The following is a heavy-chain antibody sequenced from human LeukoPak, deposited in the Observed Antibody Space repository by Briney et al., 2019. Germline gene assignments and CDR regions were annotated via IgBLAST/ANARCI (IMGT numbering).Heavy chain of an antibody. CDR3: ARGSGNMITIFGVVIYYFDY. V-gene: IGHV1-8*03. CDR1: GYTFTSYD. D-gene: IGHD3-3*01. CDR2: MNPNSGNT. Sequence: ASVKVSCKASGYTFTSYDINWVRQATGQGLEWMGWMNPNSGNTGYAQKFQGRVTITRNTSISTAYMELSSLRSEDTAVYYCARGSGNMITIFGVVIYYFDYWGQGTPVTVSS. J-gene: IGHJ4*02.